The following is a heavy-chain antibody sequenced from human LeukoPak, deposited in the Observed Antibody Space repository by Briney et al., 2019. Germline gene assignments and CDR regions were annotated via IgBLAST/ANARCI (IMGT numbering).Heavy chain of an antibody. CDR3: ARDAHAALPLFGVTLGAFDI. Sequence: ASVKVSCKASGYTFNSYGISWVRQAPGQGLEWMGWISAYNGNTNYAQKLQGRVTMTTDTSTSTAYMELRSLRSDDTAVYYCARDAHAALPLFGVTLGAFDIWGQGTMVTVSS. CDR1: GYTFNSYG. CDR2: ISAYNGNT. V-gene: IGHV1-18*01. J-gene: IGHJ3*02. D-gene: IGHD4-23*01.